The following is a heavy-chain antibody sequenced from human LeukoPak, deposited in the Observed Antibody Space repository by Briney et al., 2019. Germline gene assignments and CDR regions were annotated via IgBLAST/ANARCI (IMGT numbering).Heavy chain of an antibody. CDR2: INPNSGGT. D-gene: IGHD2-2*01. J-gene: IGHJ5*02. CDR1: GYTFTGYY. Sequence: ASVKVSCKASGYTFTGYYMHWVRQAPGQGLEWRGRINPNSGGTNYAQKFQGRVTMTRDTSISTAYMELSRLRSDDTAVYYCARDRYCSSTSCYAAGWFDPWGQGTPVTVSS. CDR3: ARDRYCSSTSCYAAGWFDP. V-gene: IGHV1-2*06.